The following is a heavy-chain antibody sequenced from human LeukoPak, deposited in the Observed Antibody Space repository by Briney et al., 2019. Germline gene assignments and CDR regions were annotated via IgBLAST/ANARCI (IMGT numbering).Heavy chain of an antibody. CDR1: GFTFNSYA. D-gene: IGHD5-24*01. CDR2: ISGSGAGT. CDR3: ATAAKRWLHEY. V-gene: IGHV3-23*01. J-gene: IGHJ4*02. Sequence: GGSLRLSCAASGFTFNSYAMSWVRQAPGKGLEWVSAISGSGAGTYYGDSVEGRFTISRDISKNTLFLVMNSLTAEDTALYYCATAAKRWLHEYWGQGTLVTVSS.